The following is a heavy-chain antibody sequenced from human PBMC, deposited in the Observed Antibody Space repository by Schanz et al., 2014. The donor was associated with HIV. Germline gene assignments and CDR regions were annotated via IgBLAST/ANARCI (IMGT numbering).Heavy chain of an antibody. V-gene: IGHV1-2*02. J-gene: IGHJ5*02. CDR3: ARDVSVACTGINNCYTRKWFDP. Sequence: QVQLVQSGAEMKKPGASVKVSCKTSGYTFTGYFMHWVRQAPGQGLEWMGWINPNSGGTNYAQKFQGRVTMTRDTSITTAYMEMRRLRSDDTAVYYCARDVSVACTGINNCYTRKWFDPWGQGTLVTVSS. D-gene: IGHD2-2*02. CDR2: INPNSGGT. CDR1: GYTFTGYF.